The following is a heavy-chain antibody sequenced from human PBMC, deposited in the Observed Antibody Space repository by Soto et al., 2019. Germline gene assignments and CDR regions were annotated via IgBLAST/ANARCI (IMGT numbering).Heavy chain of an antibody. Sequence: ASVKVSFKASGYSFTSLDINWVRQTAGQGLEWMGWMEPSTGTTGYAQKFQGRVTMTRDTSINTAYMELTTLTSDDTAFYYCARGVSAGVDYWGQGTLVTVSS. CDR3: ARGVSAGVDY. J-gene: IGHJ4*02. CDR1: GYSFTSLD. CDR2: MEPSTGTT. V-gene: IGHV1-8*01. D-gene: IGHD1-26*01.